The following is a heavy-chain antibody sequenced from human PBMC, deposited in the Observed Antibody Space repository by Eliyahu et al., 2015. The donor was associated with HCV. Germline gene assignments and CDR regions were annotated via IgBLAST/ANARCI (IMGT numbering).Heavy chain of an antibody. CDR1: GFTFDNYA. CDR3: ARDMFSGVGSGTYFGY. D-gene: IGHD1-26*01. CDR2: ISWNSGTV. Sequence: EVRLVESGGGLVQPGRSLRLSCAASGFTFDNYAMHWVRQVPGKGLEWVSGISWNSGTVHYADSVKGRFTISRDNANNSLSLQMNSLKPEDAALYYCARDMFSGVGSGTYFGYWGQGTLITVSS. V-gene: IGHV3-9*01. J-gene: IGHJ4*02.